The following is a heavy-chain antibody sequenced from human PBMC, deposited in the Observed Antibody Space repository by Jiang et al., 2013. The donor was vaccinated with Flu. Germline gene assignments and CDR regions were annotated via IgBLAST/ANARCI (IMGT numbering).Heavy chain of an antibody. CDR3: ARDMGDHRIHRFDS. CDR1: GYIFTSFA. V-gene: IGHV1-3*01. CDR2: INAGSGYT. Sequence: GAEVKKPGASVMISCKASGYIFTSFALHWVRQAPGQSLEWIGWINAGSGYTENSQNFQGRVTITRDTSATTVYMNLNSLRSEDTAVYYCARDMGDHRIHRFDSWGQGTLLTVSS. J-gene: IGHJ4*02. D-gene: IGHD2-21*02.